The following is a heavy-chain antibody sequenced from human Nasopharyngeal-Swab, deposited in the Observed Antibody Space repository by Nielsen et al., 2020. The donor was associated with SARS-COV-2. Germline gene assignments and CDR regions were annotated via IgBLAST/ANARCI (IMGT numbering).Heavy chain of an antibody. CDR3: ARGGCNSGNCHSPDWFDP. J-gene: IGHJ5*02. Sequence: SCASSGFTFGDYAMTWVRQVPGKGLEWLGFSRKKAYGGTTEYAASVRGRFTISRDESKSSAYLQIDRLNSEDTAVYYCARGGCNSGNCHSPDWFDPWGQGTLVTVSS. CDR1: GFTFGDYA. CDR2: SRKKAYGGTT. D-gene: IGHD2-15*01. V-gene: IGHV3-49*04.